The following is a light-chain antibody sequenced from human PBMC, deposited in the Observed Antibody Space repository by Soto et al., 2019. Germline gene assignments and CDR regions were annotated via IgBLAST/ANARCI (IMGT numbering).Light chain of an antibody. CDR2: GAS. Sequence: EIVLTQSPGTLSLSPGERATLSCRASQSVRSHYLAWYRQTPGQAPRLLIYGASNRATGIPDRFSGSGSGTDFCLIISRLEPEDFALYYCQQYGSSPWTFGQGTKVEIK. V-gene: IGKV3-20*01. J-gene: IGKJ1*01. CDR3: QQYGSSPWT. CDR1: QSVRSHY.